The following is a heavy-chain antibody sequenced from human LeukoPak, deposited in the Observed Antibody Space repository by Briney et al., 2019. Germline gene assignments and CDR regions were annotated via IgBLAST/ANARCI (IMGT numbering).Heavy chain of an antibody. Sequence: GGSLRLPCAASGFTFSDYNMNWVRQAPGKGLERVSYITNGGSTIHHADSVKGRFTISRDNAKKTLYLQMNSLRAEDTAVYYCARSIGLTGGGVDVWGQGTTVTVSS. D-gene: IGHD3-9*01. CDR2: ITNGGSTI. CDR3: ARSIGLTGGGVDV. J-gene: IGHJ6*02. V-gene: IGHV3-11*01. CDR1: GFTFSDYN.